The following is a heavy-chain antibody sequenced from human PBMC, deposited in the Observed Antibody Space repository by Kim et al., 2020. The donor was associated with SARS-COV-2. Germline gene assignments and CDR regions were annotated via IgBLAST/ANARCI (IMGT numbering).Heavy chain of an antibody. CDR1: GFTFSNYW. CDR3: ARRGYLNL. J-gene: IGHJ2*01. V-gene: IGHV3-7*01. Sequence: GGSLRLSCAGSGFTFSNYWMVWVRQAPGKGLEWLASMDEDGSKKYYLDSVKGRFTISRDNARNSLYLQMNSLRADDTAMYFCARRGYLNLWGRGTLVTVAS. CDR2: MDEDGSKK.